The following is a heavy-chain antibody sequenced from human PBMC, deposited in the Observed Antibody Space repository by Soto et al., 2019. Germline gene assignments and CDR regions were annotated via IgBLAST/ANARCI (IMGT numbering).Heavy chain of an antibody. J-gene: IGHJ4*02. V-gene: IGHV3-30*18. CDR3: AKLSYRDTDDY. Sequence: QVQLVESGGGVVQPGRSLRLSCAASGFTFSSYGMHWVRQAPGKGLEWVAVISYDGSNKYDADSVKCRFTISRYNSKNPLYLQMNSLRAEDTAVYYCAKLSYRDTDDYWGQGTMVTVSS. CDR1: GFTFSSYG. D-gene: IGHD4-17*01. CDR2: ISYDGSNK.